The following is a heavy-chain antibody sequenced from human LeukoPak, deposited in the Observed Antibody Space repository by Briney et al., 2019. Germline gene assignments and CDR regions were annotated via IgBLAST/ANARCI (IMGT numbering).Heavy chain of an antibody. CDR1: GGSISSGGYY. CDR2: IYYSGST. CDR3: ARDRRGSSWYPYYYYGMDV. Sequence: SETLSLTCTVSGGSISSGGYYWSWIRQHPGKGLEWIGYIYYSGSTYYNPSLKSRVTISVDTSKNQFSLKLSSVTAADTAVYYCARDRRGSSWYPYYYYGMDVWGQGTTVTVSS. J-gene: IGHJ6*02. D-gene: IGHD6-13*01. V-gene: IGHV4-61*08.